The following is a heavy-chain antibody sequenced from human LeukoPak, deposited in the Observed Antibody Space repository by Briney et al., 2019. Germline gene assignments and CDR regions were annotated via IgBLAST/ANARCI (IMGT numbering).Heavy chain of an antibody. Sequence: SETRSLTCTVSGGSISSGGYYWSWIRQHPRKGLEWIGYIEYSGSTYYNPSLKSRVTISVDTSKNQFSLKLSSVTAADTAVYYCARASGDTAMVTTPLDFDYWGQGTLVTVSS. CDR1: GGSISSGGYY. CDR3: ARASGDTAMVTTPLDFDY. D-gene: IGHD5-18*01. V-gene: IGHV4-31*03. J-gene: IGHJ4*02. CDR2: IEYSGST.